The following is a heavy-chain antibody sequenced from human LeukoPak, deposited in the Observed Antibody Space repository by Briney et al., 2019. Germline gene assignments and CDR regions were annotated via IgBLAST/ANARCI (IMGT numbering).Heavy chain of an antibody. D-gene: IGHD2-8*01. V-gene: IGHV3-23*01. Sequence: GGSLRLSCAASGFSFNAYAMNWVRQAPGKGLEWVSAISGSGGGTYYADSVKGRFTISRDNSKNTLYLQMSSLRAEDTAVYYCAKDRPIMRFDPWGQGTLVTVSS. CDR2: ISGSGGGT. J-gene: IGHJ5*01. CDR1: GFSFNAYA. CDR3: AKDRPIMRFDP.